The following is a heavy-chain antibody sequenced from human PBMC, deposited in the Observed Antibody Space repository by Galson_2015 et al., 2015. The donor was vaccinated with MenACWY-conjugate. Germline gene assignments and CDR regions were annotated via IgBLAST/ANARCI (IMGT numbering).Heavy chain of an antibody. CDR2: ISYDGSNK. J-gene: IGHJ6*02. Sequence: SLRLSCAASGFTFSSYGMHWVRQAPGKGLEWVAVISYDGSNKYYADSVKGRFTISRDNSKNTLYLQMNSLRAEDTAVYYCATNYGGNSLSYYYGMDVWGQGTTVTVSS. D-gene: IGHD4-23*01. V-gene: IGHV3-30*03. CDR3: ATNYGGNSLSYYYGMDV. CDR1: GFTFSSYG.